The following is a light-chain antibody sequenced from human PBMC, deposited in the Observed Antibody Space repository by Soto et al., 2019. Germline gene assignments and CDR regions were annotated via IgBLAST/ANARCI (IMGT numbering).Light chain of an antibody. CDR3: QQADSFPLT. J-gene: IGKJ4*01. Sequence: DIQMTQAPSSVSASVGDRDTITCRASQGISSWVAWYQQKTGKAPKLLIYAASSLQSGVPSRFSGSGSGTDFTLTISSLQPEDFATYYCQQADSFPLTLGGGTKVEIK. V-gene: IGKV1-12*01. CDR1: QGISSW. CDR2: AAS.